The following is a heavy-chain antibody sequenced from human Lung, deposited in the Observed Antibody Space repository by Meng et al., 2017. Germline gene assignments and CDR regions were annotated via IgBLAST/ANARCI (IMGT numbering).Heavy chain of an antibody. V-gene: IGHV4-34*01. J-gene: IGHJ4*02. D-gene: IGHD4-11*01. CDR3: ARGPTTMAHDFDY. CDR1: GGSFSDYY. CDR2: INHSGST. Sequence: QVQPQQWGAGLFKPSATLSLTCVVSGGSFSDYYWSWIRQPPGKGLEWIGEINHSGSTNYNPSLESRATISVDTSQNNLSLKLSSVTAADSAVYYCARGPTTMAHDFDYWGQGTLVTVSS.